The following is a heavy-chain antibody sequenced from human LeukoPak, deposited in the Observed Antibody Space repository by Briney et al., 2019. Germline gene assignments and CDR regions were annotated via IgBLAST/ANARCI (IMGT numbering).Heavy chain of an antibody. CDR2: IWYDGSNK. V-gene: IGHV3-33*01. CDR3: ARAYGSGSYCDY. J-gene: IGHJ4*02. D-gene: IGHD3-10*01. Sequence: GGSLRLSCAASGFTFSSYGMHWVRQAPGKGLEWVAVIWYDGSNKYYADSVKGRFTISRDNSMNTLYLQMNSLRAEDTAVYHCARAYGSGSYCDYWGQGTLVTVSS. CDR1: GFTFSSYG.